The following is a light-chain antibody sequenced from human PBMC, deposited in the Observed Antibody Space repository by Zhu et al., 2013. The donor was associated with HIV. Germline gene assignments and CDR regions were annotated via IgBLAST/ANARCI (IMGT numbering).Light chain of an antibody. CDR3: QQRRIWPYP. CDR1: QSVSSY. Sequence: EIVLTQSPATLSLSPGERATLSCRASQSVSSYLAWYQQKPGQAPRLLIYDASNRATGIPDRFSGSGSGTDFTLTISSLEPEDFAVYYCQQRRIWPYPFGQGTKVEI. J-gene: IGKJ2*01. CDR2: DAS. V-gene: IGKV3-11*01.